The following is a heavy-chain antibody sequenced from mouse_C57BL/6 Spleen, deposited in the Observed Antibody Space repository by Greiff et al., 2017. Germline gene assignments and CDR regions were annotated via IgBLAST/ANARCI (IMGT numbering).Heavy chain of an antibody. CDR2: ISYDGSN. Sequence: EVQLVESGPGLVKPSQSLSLTCSVTGYSITSGYYWNWIRQFPGNKLEWMGYISYDGSNNYNPSLKNRISITRDTSKNQFFLKLNSVTTEDTATYYCARKAGYFDYWGQGTTLTVSS. J-gene: IGHJ2*01. V-gene: IGHV3-6*01. CDR1: GYSITSGYY. CDR3: ARKAGYFDY.